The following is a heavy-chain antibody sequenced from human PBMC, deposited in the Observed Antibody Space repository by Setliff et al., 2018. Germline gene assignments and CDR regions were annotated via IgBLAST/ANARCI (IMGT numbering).Heavy chain of an antibody. CDR3: ARASLGKFGSAVEYFHH. Sequence: GGSLRLSCAASGLTLTPYTMTWVRQAPGKGPEWVSSISDTSAFIYYADSVRGRFTISRDNAKNTLYLQMNSLRADDTAVYYCARASLGKFGSAVEYFHHWGQGTLVTVSS. D-gene: IGHD2-15*01. V-gene: IGHV3-21*06. J-gene: IGHJ1*01. CDR1: GLTLTPYT. CDR2: ISDTSAFI.